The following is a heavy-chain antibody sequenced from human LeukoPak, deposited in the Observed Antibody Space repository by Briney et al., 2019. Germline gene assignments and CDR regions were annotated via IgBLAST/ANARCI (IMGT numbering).Heavy chain of an antibody. CDR2: IYYSGST. CDR1: GGSISRNSYC. V-gene: IGHV4-39*01. J-gene: IGHJ4*02. Sequence: SETLSLTCAVSGGSISRNSYCWGWIRQPPGKGLEWIGTIYYSGSTYYNPSLKSRLTISVDTSKNQFSLKLTSVTAADTAVYYCVRGSRSSDYWGQGTLVTVSS. CDR3: VRGSRSSDY.